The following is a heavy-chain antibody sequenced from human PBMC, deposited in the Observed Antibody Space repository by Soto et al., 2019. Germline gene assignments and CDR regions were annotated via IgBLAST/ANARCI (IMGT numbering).Heavy chain of an antibody. CDR1: GGSISSYY. CDR2: IYYSGST. V-gene: IGHV4-59*01. Sequence: SETLSLTCTVSGGSISSYYWSWIRQPPGKGLEWIGYIYYSGSTNYNPSLKSRVTISVDTSKNQFSLKLSSATAADTAVYYCARESFYDSGGFHGFDYWGQGTLVTVSS. D-gene: IGHD3-22*01. J-gene: IGHJ4*02. CDR3: ARESFYDSGGFHGFDY.